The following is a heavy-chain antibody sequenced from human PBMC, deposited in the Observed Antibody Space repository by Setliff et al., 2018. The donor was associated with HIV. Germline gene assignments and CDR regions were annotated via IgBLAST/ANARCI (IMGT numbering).Heavy chain of an antibody. D-gene: IGHD3-16*01. J-gene: IGHJ4*02. CDR1: GYTLTDFY. CDR2: IAPNSGGT. V-gene: IGHV1-2*02. CDR3: AGVISQFWDWQKDYFHY. Sequence: ASVKVSCKASGYTLTDFYIHWVRQAPGQGLEWMGWIAPNSGGTGYAENFQGRVTMTRDTSVNTAYMELSRLTSDDTAVYYCAGVISQFWDWQKDYFHYWGQGTLVTVSS.